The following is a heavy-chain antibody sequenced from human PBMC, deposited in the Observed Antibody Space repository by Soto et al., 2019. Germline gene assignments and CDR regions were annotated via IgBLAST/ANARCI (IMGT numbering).Heavy chain of an antibody. CDR2: IIPIFGTA. CDR1: GGTFSSYA. D-gene: IGHD5-12*01. J-gene: IGHJ4*02. CDR3: ARDFDGYEGGGFDY. V-gene: IGHV1-69*06. Sequence: QVQLVQSGAEVKKPGSSVKVSCKASGGTFSSYAISWVRQAPGQGLEWMGGIIPIFGTANYAQKFQGRVTITADKSTSTAYMELSSLGSEETAVYYCARDFDGYEGGGFDYWGQGTLVTVSS.